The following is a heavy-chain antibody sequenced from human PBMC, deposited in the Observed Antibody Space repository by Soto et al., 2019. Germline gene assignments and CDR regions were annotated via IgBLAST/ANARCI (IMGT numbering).Heavy chain of an antibody. V-gene: IGHV4-59*08. J-gene: IGHJ6*02. CDR3: VRQGIDSLHGLVDV. Sequence: QVQLQQSGPRLVKPSETLSLTCTVSSGPDRSHNWGWIRQPPGRGLEWIGYVYYTGDTAYNPSLRGRVTISADTSTNDISLTLNSVTAADTAVYSWVRQGIDSLHGLVDVWGQGTTVSVSS. CDR1: SGPDRSHN. D-gene: IGHD2-15*01. CDR2: VYYTGDT.